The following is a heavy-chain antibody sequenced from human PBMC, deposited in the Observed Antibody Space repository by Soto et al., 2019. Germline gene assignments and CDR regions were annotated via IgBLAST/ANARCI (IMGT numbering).Heavy chain of an antibody. CDR1: GGTFSSYA. J-gene: IGHJ4*02. V-gene: IGHV1-69*01. D-gene: IGHD2-2*02. CDR3: AREGYCSGTSCYRRYYFDY. Sequence: QVQLVQSGAEVKKPGSSVKVSCKASGGTFSSYAISWERQAPGQGLEWMGGIIPIFGTANYAQKFQGRVTITADESTSTAYMELSSLRSEDTAVYYCAREGYCSGTSCYRRYYFDYWGQGTLVTVSS. CDR2: IIPIFGTA.